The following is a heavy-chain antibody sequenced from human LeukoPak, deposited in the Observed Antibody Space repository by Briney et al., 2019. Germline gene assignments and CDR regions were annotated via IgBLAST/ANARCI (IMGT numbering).Heavy chain of an antibody. Sequence: GASVKVSCKASGYRFTDYYVHWVRQAPGQGLEWMGWINPNNGGTNLARKFQGRVTMTRDTSISTTNMELRWLRSDDTAVYYCARDNYGSGSYFVVWGQGTTVTVSS. CDR2: INPNNGGT. CDR3: ARDNYGSGSYFVV. D-gene: IGHD3-10*01. V-gene: IGHV1-2*02. CDR1: GYRFTDYY. J-gene: IGHJ6*02.